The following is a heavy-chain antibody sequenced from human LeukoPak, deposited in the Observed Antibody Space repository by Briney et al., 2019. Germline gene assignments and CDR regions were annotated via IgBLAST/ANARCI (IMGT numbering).Heavy chain of an antibody. Sequence: GGSLRLSCAASGIAASDNYMGWVRQAPGKGLEWVSVISSDGKTDHADSVKGRFTISRDNSKNTVSLQMNILRAEDTAVYYCVRDQQWRIYSGRFYPQAKAYYYYAMDVWGQGTTVSVSS. J-gene: IGHJ6*02. D-gene: IGHD3-10*02. V-gene: IGHV3-66*01. CDR3: VRDQQWRIYSGRFYPQAKAYYYYAMDV. CDR2: ISSDGKT. CDR1: GIAASDNY.